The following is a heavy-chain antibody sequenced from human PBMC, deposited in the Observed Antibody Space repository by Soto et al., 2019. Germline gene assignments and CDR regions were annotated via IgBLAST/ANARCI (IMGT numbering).Heavy chain of an antibody. D-gene: IGHD1-7*01. J-gene: IGHJ5*02. CDR1: GFTFSSYS. CDR3: ARNRNYWFDP. CDR2: ISSSSSTI. V-gene: IGHV3-48*01. Sequence: EVQLVESGGGLVQPGGSLRLSCAASGFTFSSYSMNWVRQAPGKGLEWVSYISSSSSTIYYADSVKGRFTISRGNAKNSLYLQMNSLRAEDTAVYYCARNRNYWFDPWGQGTLVTVSS.